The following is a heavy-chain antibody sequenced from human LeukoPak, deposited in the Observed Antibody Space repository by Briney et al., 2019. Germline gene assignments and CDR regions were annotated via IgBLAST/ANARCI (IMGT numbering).Heavy chain of an antibody. V-gene: IGHV1-69*04. CDR3: ASDGGTRFNWFDP. CDR1: GGTFGSYA. Sequence: SVKVSCKASGGTFGSYAISWVRQAPGQGLEWMGRIIPILGIANYAQKFQGRVTITADKSTSTAYMELSSLRSEDTAVYYCASDGGTRFNWFDPWGQGTLVTVSS. D-gene: IGHD4-23*01. CDR2: IIPILGIA. J-gene: IGHJ5*02.